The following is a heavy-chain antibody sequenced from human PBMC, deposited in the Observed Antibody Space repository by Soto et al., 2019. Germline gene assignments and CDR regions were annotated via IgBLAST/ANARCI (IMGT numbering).Heavy chain of an antibody. CDR3: ARDLWGYCGTDCYPLDV. D-gene: IGHD2-21*02. CDR2: MYNTGST. Sequence: QVQLQESGPGLVKPSETLSLTCTVSGGTISRYYWSWIRQPPGKGLEWIGYMYNTGSTVYNPSFKCRVPMSVDTSKNQFALKLNSVTAADTAVYYCARDLWGYCGTDCYPLDVWGQGTTVTVSS. CDR1: GGTISRYY. J-gene: IGHJ6*02. V-gene: IGHV4-59*01.